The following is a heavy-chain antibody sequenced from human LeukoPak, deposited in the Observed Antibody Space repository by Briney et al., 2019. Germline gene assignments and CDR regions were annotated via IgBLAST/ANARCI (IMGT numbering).Heavy chain of an antibody. D-gene: IGHD5-24*01. V-gene: IGHV3-48*03. J-gene: IGHJ4*02. CDR3: TTESNYNHFEN. CDR1: GFTVTASE. Sequence: PGGSLRLSCAASGFTVTASEMNWVRQPPGQGLEWVSYISATDSVGGTTTYYSASVKGRFAISRDNSKNSLLLQMNSLRAEDTAVYYCTTESNYNHFENWGQGVLVTVSS. CDR2: ISATDSVGGTTT.